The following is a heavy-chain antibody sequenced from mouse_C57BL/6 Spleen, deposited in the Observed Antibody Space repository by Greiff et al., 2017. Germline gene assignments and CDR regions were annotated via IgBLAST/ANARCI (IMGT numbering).Heavy chain of an antibody. CDR2: IWWDDDK. V-gene: IGHV8-8*01. CDR3: ARIDYGNYAYYAMDY. CDR1: GFSLSTFGMG. Sequence: QVQLKESGPGILQPSQTLSLTCSFSGFSLSTFGMGVGWIRQPSGKGLEWLAHIWWDDDKYYNPALKSRLTISKDTSKNQVFLKIANVDTADTATYYCARIDYGNYAYYAMDYWGQGTSVTVSS. J-gene: IGHJ4*01. D-gene: IGHD2-1*01.